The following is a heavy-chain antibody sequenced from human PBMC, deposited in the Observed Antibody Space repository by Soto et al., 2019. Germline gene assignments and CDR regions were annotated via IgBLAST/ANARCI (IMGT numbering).Heavy chain of an antibody. V-gene: IGHV3-30*18. CDR1: GFTFSSYG. J-gene: IGHJ6*02. CDR2: MSYDGSK. CDR3: AKDFTPWFGDYVYYYYGMDV. D-gene: IGHD4-17*01. Sequence: QVQLVESGGGVVQPGRSLRLSCAAAGFTFSSYGMHWVRQAPGTGLEWVAVMSYDGSKYYADTVKGRFTISRDNSKNTLYLQINSLRPEDTAVYYCAKDFTPWFGDYVYYYYGMDVWGQGTTVTVSS.